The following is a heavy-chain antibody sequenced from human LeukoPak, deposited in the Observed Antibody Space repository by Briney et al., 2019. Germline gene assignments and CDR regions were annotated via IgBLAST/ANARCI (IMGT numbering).Heavy chain of an antibody. V-gene: IGHV1-18*01. CDR2: ISAYNGNI. CDR1: GYTFTSYG. D-gene: IGHD4-23*01. Sequence: ASVKVSCKASGYTFTSYGISWVRQAPGQGLEWMGWISAYNGNINYAQKLQGRVTMTTDTSTSTAYMELRSLRSDDTAVYYCAREPDYGGNFDYWGQGTLVTVSS. CDR3: AREPDYGGNFDY. J-gene: IGHJ4*02.